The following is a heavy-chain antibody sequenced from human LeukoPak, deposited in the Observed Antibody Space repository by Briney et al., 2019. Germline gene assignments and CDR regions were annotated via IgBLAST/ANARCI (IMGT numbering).Heavy chain of an antibody. J-gene: IGHJ4*02. D-gene: IGHD6-13*01. CDR2: IYYSGST. V-gene: IGHV4-39*01. CDR3: ARRGSSFFDY. Sequence: SETLSLTCTVSGDSISSSIYYWGWIRQPPGKGLEWIGSIYYSGSTYYNPSLKSRVTISVDTSKTQFSLKLSSVTAADTAVYYCARRGSSFFDYWGQGILVTVSS. CDR1: GDSISSSIYY.